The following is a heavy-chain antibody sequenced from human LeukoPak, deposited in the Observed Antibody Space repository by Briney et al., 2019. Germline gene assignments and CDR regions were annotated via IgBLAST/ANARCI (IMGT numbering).Heavy chain of an antibody. Sequence: PGGPLRLSCAASGFTVSTNYMSWVRQAPGKGLEWVSVIYSGGSTYYADSVKGRFTISRDNSKNTLYLQMNSLRVEDTAVYYCARAGTWDAFDIWGQGTMVTVSS. D-gene: IGHD1-14*01. CDR2: IYSGGST. J-gene: IGHJ3*02. V-gene: IGHV3-66*01. CDR1: GFTVSTNY. CDR3: ARAGTWDAFDI.